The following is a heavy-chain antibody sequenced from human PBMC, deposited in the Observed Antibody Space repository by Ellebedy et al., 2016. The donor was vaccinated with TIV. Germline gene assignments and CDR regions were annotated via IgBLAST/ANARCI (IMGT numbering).Heavy chain of an antibody. Sequence: SETLSLTXNVSGGSISGTYTSYYWGWIRQPPGKGLEWIGSIYDSGRTHYNPSLKSRVTISVDTSKNQFSLKLSSVTAADTAVYYCARERGDGEMSFYADFDFWGQGTLVTVSS. CDR3: ARERGDGEMSFYADFDF. V-gene: IGHV4-39*02. CDR2: IYDSGRT. D-gene: IGHD1-26*01. CDR1: GGSISGTYTSYY. J-gene: IGHJ4*02.